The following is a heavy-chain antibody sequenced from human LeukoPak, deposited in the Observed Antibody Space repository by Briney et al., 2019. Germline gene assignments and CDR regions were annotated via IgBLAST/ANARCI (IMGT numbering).Heavy chain of an antibody. D-gene: IGHD1-26*01. CDR3: ARLGSYSDH. CDR1: DGSISSYY. CDR2: IHSSGST. J-gene: IGHJ4*02. V-gene: IGHV4-4*09. Sequence: SETLSLTCNVSDGSISSYYWSWIRQPPGKGLEWIGYIHSSGSTPYNPSLKSRVTTSLDTSKNQFSLKVNSVTAADTAVYYCARLGSYSDHWGQGTLVTVSS.